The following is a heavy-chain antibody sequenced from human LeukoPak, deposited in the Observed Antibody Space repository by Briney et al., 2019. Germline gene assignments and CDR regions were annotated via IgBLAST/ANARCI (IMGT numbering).Heavy chain of an antibody. V-gene: IGHV4-39*01. CDR1: GGSIGSSSYY. J-gene: IGHJ3*02. Sequence: PSETLSLTCTVSGGSIGSSSYYWGWIRQPPGKGLEWIGSIYYSGSTYYNPSLKSRVTISVDTSKNQFSLKLSSVTAADTAVYYCARHRPGGNSFDAFDIWGQGTMVTVSS. CDR2: IYYSGST. D-gene: IGHD4-23*01. CDR3: ARHRPGGNSFDAFDI.